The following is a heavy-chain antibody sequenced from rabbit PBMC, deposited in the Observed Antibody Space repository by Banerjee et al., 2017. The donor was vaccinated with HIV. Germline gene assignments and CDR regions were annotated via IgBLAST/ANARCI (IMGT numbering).Heavy chain of an antibody. V-gene: IGHV1S40*01. D-gene: IGHD1-1*01. CDR1: GFSFNSGYD. CDR2: VYAGSSGST. CDR3: ARDLTGVIGWNFGW. Sequence: QSLEESGGGLVKPGAYLTLTCKASGFSFNSGYDMCWVRQAPGKGLEWIACVYAGSSGSTYSATWAKGRFTISKTSSTTVTLQMTSLTAADTATYFCARDLTGVIGWNFGWWGPGTLVTVS. J-gene: IGHJ4*01.